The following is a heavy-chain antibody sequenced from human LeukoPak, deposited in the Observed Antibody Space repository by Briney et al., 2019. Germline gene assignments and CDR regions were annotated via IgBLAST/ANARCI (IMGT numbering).Heavy chain of an antibody. J-gene: IGHJ4*02. V-gene: IGHV4-34*01. CDR1: GGSFSGSN. CDR3: VRAYDY. Sequence: SETLSPTCAVSGGSFSGSNWSWIRQPPGKGLEWIGEIYNSGSTIYNPSLKSRVTISVDTSKNQLSLNLISVTAADTAVYYCVRAYDYWGQGTLVTVSS. CDR2: IYNSGST.